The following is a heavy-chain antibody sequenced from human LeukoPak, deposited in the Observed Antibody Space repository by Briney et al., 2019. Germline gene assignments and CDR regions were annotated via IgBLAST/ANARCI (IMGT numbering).Heavy chain of an antibody. V-gene: IGHV4-34*01. D-gene: IGHD4-17*01. Sequence: SETLSLTCAVYGGSFSGYYWSWIRQPPGKGLEWIGEINHSGSTNYNPSLKSRVTISVDTSKNQFSLKLSSVTAADTAVYYCARDNDYGERGDWGRGTLVTVSS. CDR3: ARDNDYGERGD. J-gene: IGHJ4*02. CDR1: GGSFSGYY. CDR2: INHSGST.